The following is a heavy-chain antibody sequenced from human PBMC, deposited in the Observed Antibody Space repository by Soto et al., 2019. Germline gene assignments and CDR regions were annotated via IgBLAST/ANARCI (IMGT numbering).Heavy chain of an antibody. CDR1: GFTFSNYW. CDR2: VNFDGRTT. CDR3: XXXXXXYYGVDV. V-gene: IGHV3-74*01. J-gene: IGHJ6*02. Sequence: EEQLVESGGGLVQPGGSLRVSCAASGFTFSNYWMHWVRQVPGKGLVWVSRVNFDGRTTNYADSVKGRFTISRDNARXXXXXXXXXXXXXXXXXXXXXXXXXXYYGVDVWGQGTTVTVSS.